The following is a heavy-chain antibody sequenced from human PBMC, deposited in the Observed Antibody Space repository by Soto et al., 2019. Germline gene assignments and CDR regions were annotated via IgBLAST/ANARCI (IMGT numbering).Heavy chain of an antibody. Sequence: EVQLLESGGDWVQPRGSLRLSCAASGFTFSTFAMSWVRQAPGKGLEWVSFISGSGDRTSYADPVKGRFTISRETSENTLYLQMNSLRLEDTAIYYCAKLRYYDFWSGENWFDPWGQGTLVTVSS. V-gene: IGHV3-23*01. CDR2: ISGSGDRT. J-gene: IGHJ5*02. D-gene: IGHD3-3*01. CDR1: GFTFSTFA. CDR3: AKLRYYDFWSGENWFDP.